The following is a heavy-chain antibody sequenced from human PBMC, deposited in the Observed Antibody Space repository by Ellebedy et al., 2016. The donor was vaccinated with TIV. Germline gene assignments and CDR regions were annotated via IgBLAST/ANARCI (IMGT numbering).Heavy chain of an antibody. CDR1: GFTLNNYW. CDR3: ARAIYGASYL. V-gene: IGHV3-7*01. CDR2: INEDGTKK. D-gene: IGHD4-17*01. J-gene: IGHJ2*01. Sequence: GESLKISCTASGFTLNNYWMTWVRQAPGKGLEWVANINEDGTKKHYVDSVRGRFTISRDYAGNSLFLQMNSLVAEDTAVYYCARAIYGASYLWGRGTLVTVSS.